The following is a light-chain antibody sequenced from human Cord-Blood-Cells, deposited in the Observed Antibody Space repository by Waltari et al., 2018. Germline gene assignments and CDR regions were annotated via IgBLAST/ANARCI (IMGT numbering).Light chain of an antibody. Sequence: QSALTQPRSVSGSPGQSVTISCTGTSSDVGCYNYVSWYQQHPGKAPKLMIYDVSKRPSGVPDRFSGSKSGNTASLTISGLQAEDEADYYCCSYAGSYLNWVFGGGTKLTVL. CDR1: SSDVGCYNY. CDR2: DVS. J-gene: IGLJ3*02. V-gene: IGLV2-11*01. CDR3: CSYAGSYLNWV.